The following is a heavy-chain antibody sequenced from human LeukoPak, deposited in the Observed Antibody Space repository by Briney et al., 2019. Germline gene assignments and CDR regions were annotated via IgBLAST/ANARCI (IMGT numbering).Heavy chain of an antibody. CDR2: INHSGST. D-gene: IGHD3-10*01. V-gene: IGHV4-34*01. CDR3: ARAEVAFGSGTDFDY. CDR1: GFTFSTSA. J-gene: IGHJ4*02. Sequence: GSLRLSCVGSGFTFSTSAMSWVRQAPGKGLEWIGEINHSGSTNYNPSLKSRVTISVDTSKNQFTLKLRSVTAADTAVYYCARAEVAFGSGTDFDYWGQGTLVTVSS.